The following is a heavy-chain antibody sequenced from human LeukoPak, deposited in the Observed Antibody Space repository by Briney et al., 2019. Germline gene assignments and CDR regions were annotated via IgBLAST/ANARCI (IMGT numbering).Heavy chain of an antibody. D-gene: IGHD6-13*01. V-gene: IGHV3-74*01. Sequence: PGGSLRLSCAACGFPFVTYGMHGLRQAPGKGLVWVSHLNTDGSSPTYGDSAKGRFTVSRDNAKSTLLMQLNSLRVEDTAVYTWANGMAEPRAVDYWGQGTLVTVSS. CDR3: ANGMAEPRAVDY. CDR2: LNTDGSSP. CDR1: GFPFVTYG. J-gene: IGHJ4*02.